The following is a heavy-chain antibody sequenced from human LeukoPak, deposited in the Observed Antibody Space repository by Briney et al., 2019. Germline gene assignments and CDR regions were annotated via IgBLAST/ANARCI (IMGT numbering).Heavy chain of an antibody. CDR1: GGSISLNSYY. V-gene: IGHV4-39*01. CDR3: ARRTLQFYFDY. J-gene: IGHJ4*02. D-gene: IGHD4-11*01. Sequence: SENLSLTCTVSGGSISLNSYYWGWIRQPPGKGLEWIGSIYYSGSTYYNLSLKSRLTISVDTSKNQFSLKLSSVTAADTAVYYCARRTLQFYFDYWGQGTLVTVSS. CDR2: IYYSGST.